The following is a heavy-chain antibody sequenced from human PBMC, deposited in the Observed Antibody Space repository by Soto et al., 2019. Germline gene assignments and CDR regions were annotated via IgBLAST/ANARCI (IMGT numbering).Heavy chain of an antibody. Sequence: EVQLLESGGGLVQPGGSLRLSCAASGFTFSSYAMSWVRQAPGKGLEWVSAISGSGGSTYYADSVKGRFTISRDNSKNTLYLQMNSLRAEDTAVYYCAKGSREGIVLMVYAHYYYFDYWGQGTLVTVSS. CDR1: GFTFSSYA. CDR2: ISGSGGST. D-gene: IGHD2-8*01. J-gene: IGHJ4*02. V-gene: IGHV3-23*01. CDR3: AKGSREGIVLMVYAHYYYFDY.